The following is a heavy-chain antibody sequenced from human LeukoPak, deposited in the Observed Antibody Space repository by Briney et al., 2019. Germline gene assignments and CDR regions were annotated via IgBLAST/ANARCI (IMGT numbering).Heavy chain of an antibody. J-gene: IGHJ4*02. V-gene: IGHV4-4*07. CDR1: GGSISNYY. CDR3: AYSGYDLYSYYFDY. D-gene: IGHD5-12*01. CDR2: IYTSGST. Sequence: SETLSLTCTVSGGSISNYYWSWIRQPAGKGLEWIGRIYTSGSTNYNPSLKSRVTMSVDTSKNQFSLKLRSVTAADTAVYYCAYSGYDLYSYYFDYWGQGTLVTVSS.